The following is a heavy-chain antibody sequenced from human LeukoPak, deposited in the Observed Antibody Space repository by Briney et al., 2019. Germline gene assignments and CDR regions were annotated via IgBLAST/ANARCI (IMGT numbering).Heavy chain of an antibody. V-gene: IGHV3-23*01. CDR3: ARGPVLLWFGESYQDFDY. D-gene: IGHD3-10*01. CDR2: ISGRGETT. CDR1: EFTFSSYA. Sequence: GGSLRLSCTASEFTFSSYAMSWVRQAPGKGLEWVSAISGRGETTYYADSVKGRFTISRDNSKDTLYLRMNSLRAEDTAVYYCARGPVLLWFGESYQDFDYWGQGTLVTVSS. J-gene: IGHJ4*02.